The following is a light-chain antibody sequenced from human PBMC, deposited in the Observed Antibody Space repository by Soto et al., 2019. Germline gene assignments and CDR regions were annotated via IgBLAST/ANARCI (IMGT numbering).Light chain of an antibody. CDR2: GAS. Sequence: DIQLTQSPFFLSASVGDRVTITCRASQGIRSYLAWYQQRPGKDPELLIYGASTLRTGVASRFSGSGSGTEFTLTISSLQPEDFATYFCQQLHIFPPLFTFGPGTKVDIK. CDR1: QGIRSY. CDR3: QQLHIFPPLFT. V-gene: IGKV1-9*01. J-gene: IGKJ3*01.